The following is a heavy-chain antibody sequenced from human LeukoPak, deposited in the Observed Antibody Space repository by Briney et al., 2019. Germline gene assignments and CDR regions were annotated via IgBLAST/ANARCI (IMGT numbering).Heavy chain of an antibody. J-gene: IGHJ4*02. D-gene: IGHD3-10*01. V-gene: IGHV1-2*02. Sequence: EASVKVSCKASGYSFTGYYMHWVRQAPGQGLEWMGWINLKSGGTNYAQKFQGRVTMTRDTSISTAYMELSSLKSDDTAVYYCARVWFGELPEYWGQGTLDTVSS. CDR1: GYSFTGYY. CDR3: ARVWFGELPEY. CDR2: INLKSGGT.